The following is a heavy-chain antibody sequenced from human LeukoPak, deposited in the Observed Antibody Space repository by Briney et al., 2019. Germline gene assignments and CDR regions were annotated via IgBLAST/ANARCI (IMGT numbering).Heavy chain of an antibody. CDR3: ARVSSSYYYGMDV. CDR2: IRYDGSNK. Sequence: QTGGSLRLSCAASGFTFSSYGMHWVRQAPGKGLEWVAFIRYDGSNKYYADSVKGRFTISRDNSKNTLYLQMNSLRAEDTAVYYCARVSSSYYYGMDVWGQGTTVTVSS. CDR1: GFTFSSYG. J-gene: IGHJ6*02. V-gene: IGHV3-30*02.